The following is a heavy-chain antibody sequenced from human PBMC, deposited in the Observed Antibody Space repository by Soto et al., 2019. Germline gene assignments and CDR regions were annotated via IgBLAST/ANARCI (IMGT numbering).Heavy chain of an antibody. D-gene: IGHD4-17*01. CDR1: GGSFSGYY. CDR2: INHSGST. CDR3: AEETFSYGDYHDAFDI. Sequence: QVQLQQWGAGLLKPSETLSLTCAVYGGSFSGYYWSWIRQPPGKGLEWIGEINHSGSTNYNPSLKSLVTISVDTSKNQFSLKLSSVTAADTAVYYCAEETFSYGDYHDAFDIWGQGTMVTVSS. V-gene: IGHV4-34*01. J-gene: IGHJ3*02.